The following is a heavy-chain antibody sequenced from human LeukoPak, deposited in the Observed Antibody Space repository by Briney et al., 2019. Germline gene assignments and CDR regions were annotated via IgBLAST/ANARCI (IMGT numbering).Heavy chain of an antibody. CDR3: GRSEVGSSASTIFGS. V-gene: IGHV4-4*07. CDR2: FHLSKRS. J-gene: IGHJ4*02. D-gene: IGHD3-10*01. Sequence: MSSETLSLTCAVSGVSVSDSYWSWIRQPVGKGLEYIGRFHLSKRSDYNPSLQSRVTMSVDTPKNQLSLRLTSVTAADTAMYYCGRSEVGSSASTIFGSWGQGILVTVSS. CDR1: GVSVSDSY.